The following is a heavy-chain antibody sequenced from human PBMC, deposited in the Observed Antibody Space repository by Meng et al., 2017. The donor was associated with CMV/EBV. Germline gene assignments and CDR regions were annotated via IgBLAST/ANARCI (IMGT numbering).Heavy chain of an antibody. CDR1: GGSFSGYY. D-gene: IGHD2-15*01. J-gene: IGHJ6*02. CDR3: ARGRTAGRYCSGGSCYSGYYYGMDV. V-gene: IGHV4-34*01. CDR2: INHSGST. Sequence: SETLSLTCAVYGGSFSGYYWSWIRQPPGKGLEWIGEINHSGSTNYNPSLKSRVTISVDTSKNQFSLKLSSVTAADTAVYYCARGRTAGRYCSGGSCYSGYYYGMDVWGQGTTVTVSS.